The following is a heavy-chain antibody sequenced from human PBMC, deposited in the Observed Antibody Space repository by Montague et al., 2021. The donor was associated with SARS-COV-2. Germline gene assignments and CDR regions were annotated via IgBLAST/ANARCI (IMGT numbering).Heavy chain of an antibody. CDR2: ISGSGGST. D-gene: IGHD6-13*01. CDR1: GFTFSSYA. V-gene: IGHV3-23*01. Sequence: SLRLSYAASGFTFSSYAMSWVRQAPGNGLEWVSAISGSGGSTYYADSVEGRFIISRDNSKNTLYLQMNSLRAEDTAVYYCAKVGSSWYHGYYYGMDVWGQGTTVTVSS. CDR3: AKVGSSWYHGYYYGMDV. J-gene: IGHJ6*02.